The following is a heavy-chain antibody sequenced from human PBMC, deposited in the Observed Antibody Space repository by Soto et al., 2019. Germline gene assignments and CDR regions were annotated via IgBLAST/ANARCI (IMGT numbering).Heavy chain of an antibody. CDR1: GFTFSSYW. CDR3: ARVRIAARLFDY. D-gene: IGHD6-6*01. Sequence: GGSLRLSCAASGFTFSSYWMSWVRQAPGKGLEWVANIKQDGSEKYYVDSVKGRFTISSDNAKNALYLQMNSLRAEDTAVYYCARVRIAARLFDYWGQGTLVTVSS. V-gene: IGHV3-7*01. CDR2: IKQDGSEK. J-gene: IGHJ4*02.